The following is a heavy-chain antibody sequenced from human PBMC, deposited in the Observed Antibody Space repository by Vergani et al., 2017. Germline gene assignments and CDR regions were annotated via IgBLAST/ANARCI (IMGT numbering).Heavy chain of an antibody. D-gene: IGHD2-2*01. Sequence: QVQLQESGPGLVKPSQTLSLTCTVSGGSISSGDYYWSWLRQHPGKGLEWIGYIYYSGSTYYNPSLKSRVTISVDTSKNQFSLKLSSVTAADTAVYYCDSDSGEYCSNTSCFMEDYWGQGTLVTVSS. CDR1: GGSISSGDYY. CDR2: IYYSGST. J-gene: IGHJ4*02. V-gene: IGHV4-30-4*08. CDR3: DSDSGEYCSNTSCFMEDY.